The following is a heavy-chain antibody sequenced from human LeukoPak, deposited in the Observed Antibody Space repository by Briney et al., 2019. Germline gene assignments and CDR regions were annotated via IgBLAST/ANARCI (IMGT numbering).Heavy chain of an antibody. CDR2: INWNGGST. CDR3: ARPSYSSSPSDAFDI. D-gene: IGHD6-13*01. J-gene: IGHJ3*02. V-gene: IGHV3-20*04. Sequence: GGSLRLSCAASGFTFDDYGMSWVRQAPGKGLEWVSGINWNGGSTGYADSVKGRFTISRDNAKNSLYLQMNSLRAEDTAVYYCARPSYSSSPSDAFDIWGQGTMVTVSS. CDR1: GFTFDDYG.